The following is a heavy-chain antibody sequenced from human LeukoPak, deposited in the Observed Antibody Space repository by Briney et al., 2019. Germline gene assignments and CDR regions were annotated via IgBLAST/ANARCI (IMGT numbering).Heavy chain of an antibody. CDR2: ISYDGSNK. CDR3: AKGSWTVDY. D-gene: IGHD3-10*01. CDR1: GFNFSSYG. Sequence: GRSLRLSSAASGFNFSSYGSHWVRQAPGKGLEWVAVISYDGSNKYYADSVKGRFTISGDNSKNTLYLQMNSLRAEDTAVYYCAKGSWTVDYWGQGTLVTVSS. V-gene: IGHV3-30*18. J-gene: IGHJ4*02.